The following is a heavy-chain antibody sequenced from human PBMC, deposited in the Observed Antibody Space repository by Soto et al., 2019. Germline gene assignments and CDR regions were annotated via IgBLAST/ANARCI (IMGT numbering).Heavy chain of an antibody. CDR3: ARGRYSGSYGCAFDI. J-gene: IGHJ3*02. CDR2: ISYDGSNK. Sequence: QVQLVESGGGVVQPGRSLRLSCVASGFTFSSYAMHWVRQAPGKGLEWVAVISYDGSNKYYADSVKGRFTISRDNSKNTLYLQMNSLRAEDTAVYYCARGRYSGSYGCAFDIWGQGTMVTVSS. V-gene: IGHV3-30-3*01. CDR1: GFTFSSYA. D-gene: IGHD1-26*01.